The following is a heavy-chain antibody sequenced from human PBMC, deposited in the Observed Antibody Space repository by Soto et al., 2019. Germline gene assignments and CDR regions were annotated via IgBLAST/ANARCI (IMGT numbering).Heavy chain of an antibody. CDR1: GFTVSSNY. V-gene: IGHV3-53*05. J-gene: IGHJ4*02. CDR2: IYSGGST. D-gene: IGHD5-18*01. Sequence: GGSLRLSCAASGFTVSSNYMSWVRQAPGKGLEWVSVIYSGGSTYYADSVKGRFTISRDNSKNTLYLQMNSLRAEDTAVYYCAKDATDTRGYSYGTLDYWGQGTLVTVSS. CDR3: AKDATDTRGYSYGTLDY.